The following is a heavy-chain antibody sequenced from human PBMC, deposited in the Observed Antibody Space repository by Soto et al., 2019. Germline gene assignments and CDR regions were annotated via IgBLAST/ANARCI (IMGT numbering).Heavy chain of an antibody. Sequence: GGSLRLSCGASGLSVSDNYMGWVRQAPGRGLEWVSVMYAGGDTHYADSVKGRFTISRDKSENTLYLQMNSLRDEDTGVYFCVSRIPSWVFDYWGLGTLVTVPS. CDR2: MYAGGDT. CDR3: VSRIPSWVFDY. V-gene: IGHV3-53*01. D-gene: IGHD2-21*01. J-gene: IGHJ4*01. CDR1: GLSVSDNY.